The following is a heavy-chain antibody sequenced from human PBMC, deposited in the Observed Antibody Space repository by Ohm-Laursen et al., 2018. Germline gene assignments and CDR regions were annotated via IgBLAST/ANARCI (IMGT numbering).Heavy chain of an antibody. CDR3: ARVPVYGDPRFDY. J-gene: IGHJ4*02. V-gene: IGHV4-38-2*02. Sequence: SDTLSLTCPVSGYSISSGYYWGWIRQPPGKGLEWIGSIYHSGSAYYNPSLKSRVTISVDTSKNQFSLKLSSVTAADTAVYYCARVPVYGDPRFDYWGQGTLVTVSS. CDR1: GYSISSGYY. CDR2: IYHSGSA. D-gene: IGHD4-17*01.